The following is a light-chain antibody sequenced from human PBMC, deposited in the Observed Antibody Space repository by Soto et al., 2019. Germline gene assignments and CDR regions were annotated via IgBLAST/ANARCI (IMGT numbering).Light chain of an antibody. J-gene: IGKJ5*01. V-gene: IGKV1-39*01. CDR2: AAS. CDR1: QDIGTY. Sequence: IQMTHSPSSLSASVGDRVTVSCRASQDIGTYLNWYQHKPGKAPKHLIYAASSLQTGVPSRFTGSGSGTEFTLTIDSLQPEDFATYYCQQSYTTPRIAFGQGTRLEIK. CDR3: QQSYTTPRIA.